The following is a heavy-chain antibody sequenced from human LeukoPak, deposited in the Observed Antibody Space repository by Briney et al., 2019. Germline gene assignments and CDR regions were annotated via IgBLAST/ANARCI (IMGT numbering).Heavy chain of an antibody. V-gene: IGHV4-4*07. J-gene: IGHJ6*03. D-gene: IGHD3-16*02. CDR1: GGSISSYY. Sequence: SETLSLTCTVSGGSISSYYWSWIRQPAGKGLEWIGRIYTSGSTNYNRSLKSRVTMSVDTSKNQFPLKLSSVTAADTAVYYCARGFSYDYVWGSYRQNYYHYYMDVWGKGTTVTVSS. CDR3: ARGFSYDYVWGSYRQNYYHYYMDV. CDR2: IYTSGST.